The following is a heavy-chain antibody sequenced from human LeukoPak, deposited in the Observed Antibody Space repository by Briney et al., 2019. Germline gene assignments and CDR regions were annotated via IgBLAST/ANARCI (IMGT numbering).Heavy chain of an antibody. J-gene: IGHJ4*02. V-gene: IGHV4-59*11. D-gene: IGHD3-3*01. CDR2: IYYSGST. Sequence: SETLSLTCTVSGGSISSHYWSWIRQPPGKGLEWIGYIYYSGSTNYNPSLKSRVTISVDTSKNQFSLKLSSVTAADTAVYYCARIYSGFWSCYYNFDYWGQGTLVTVSS. CDR1: GGSISSHY. CDR3: ARIYSGFWSCYYNFDY.